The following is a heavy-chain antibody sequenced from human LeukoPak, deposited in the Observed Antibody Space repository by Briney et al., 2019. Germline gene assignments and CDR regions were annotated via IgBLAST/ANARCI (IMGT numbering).Heavy chain of an antibody. CDR3: ARGAPLRYFDWLLTY. V-gene: IGHV1-69*05. J-gene: IGHJ4*02. CDR2: IIPIFGTA. CDR1: GGTFSSYA. Sequence: SVKVSCKASGGTFSSYAISWVRQAPGQGLEWMGRIIPIFGTANYAQKFQGRVTITTDESTSTVYMELSSLRSEDTAVYYCARGAPLRYFDWLLTYWGQGTLVTVSS. D-gene: IGHD3-9*01.